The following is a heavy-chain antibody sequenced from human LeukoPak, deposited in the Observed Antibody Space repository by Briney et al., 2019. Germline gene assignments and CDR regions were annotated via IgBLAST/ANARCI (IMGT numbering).Heavy chain of an antibody. Sequence: ASVKVSCKASGYTFTSYGISWVRQALGQGLEWMGWISAYNGNTNYAQKLQGRVTMTTDTSTSTAYMELRSLRSDDTAVYYCARDIYTAYDSSGYYSGYWGQGTLVTVSS. CDR1: GYTFTSYG. CDR2: ISAYNGNT. V-gene: IGHV1-18*01. J-gene: IGHJ4*02. D-gene: IGHD3-22*01. CDR3: ARDIYTAYDSSGYYSGY.